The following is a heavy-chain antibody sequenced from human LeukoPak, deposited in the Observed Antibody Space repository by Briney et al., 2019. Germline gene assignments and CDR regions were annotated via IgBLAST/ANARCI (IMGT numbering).Heavy chain of an antibody. CDR1: GGTFSSYA. Sequence: SVKVSCKASGGTFSSYAISWVRQAPGQGLEWMGGIIPIFGTANYAQKFQGRVTITADESTSTAYMELSGLRSGDTAVYYCARGYCSGGSCYSDLLVYFDYWGQGTLVTVSS. V-gene: IGHV1-69*01. D-gene: IGHD2-15*01. CDR3: ARGYCSGGSCYSDLLVYFDY. CDR2: IIPIFGTA. J-gene: IGHJ4*02.